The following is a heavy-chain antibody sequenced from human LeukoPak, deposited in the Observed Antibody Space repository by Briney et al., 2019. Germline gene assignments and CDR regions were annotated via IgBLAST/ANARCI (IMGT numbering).Heavy chain of an antibody. CDR1: GFTFSSYA. V-gene: IGHV3-23*01. CDR2: ISGSGGST. CDR3: AKAGRVSGYYPTPFDY. Sequence: PGGSLRLSCAASGFTFSSYAMSWVRQAPGKGLEWVSAISGSGGSTYYADSVKGRFTISRDNSKNTLYLQMNSLRAEDTAVYYRAKAGRVSGYYPTPFDYWGQGTLVTVSS. D-gene: IGHD3-22*01. J-gene: IGHJ4*02.